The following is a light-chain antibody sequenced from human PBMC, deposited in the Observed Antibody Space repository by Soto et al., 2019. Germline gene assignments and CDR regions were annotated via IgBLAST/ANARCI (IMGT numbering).Light chain of an antibody. CDR1: QSVSSY. CDR2: DAS. Sequence: EIVLTQSPATLSLSPGERATLSCRASQSVSSYLAWYQQKPGQAPRLLIYDASNRATGIPARFSGSGSGTDFTLTISSLEPEDVAVYYCQQRSNWPRSITFGQGTRLEIK. V-gene: IGKV3-11*01. CDR3: QQRSNWPRSIT. J-gene: IGKJ5*01.